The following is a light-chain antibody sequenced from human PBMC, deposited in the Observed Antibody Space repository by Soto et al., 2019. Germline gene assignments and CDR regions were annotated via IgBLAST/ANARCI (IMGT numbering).Light chain of an antibody. J-gene: IGKJ2*01. Sequence: ETVLTQSPATLSLSPGERATLSCRASQSVHTYLAWYQQKAGQAPRLLIYDASNRATGIPARFSGSGSGTDFTLTISSLEPEDCAVYNGQQLSNWPPNTLGQGPKLEIK. V-gene: IGKV3-11*01. CDR1: QSVHTY. CDR2: DAS. CDR3: QQLSNWPPNT.